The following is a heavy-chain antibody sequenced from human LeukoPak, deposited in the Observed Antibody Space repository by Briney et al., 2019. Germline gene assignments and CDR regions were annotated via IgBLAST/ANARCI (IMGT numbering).Heavy chain of an antibody. CDR2: ISSSSSYI. CDR3: AREIGVPAAPFDY. J-gene: IGHJ4*02. D-gene: IGHD2-2*01. Sequence: KTGGSLRLSCAASGFTFSSYSMNRVRQAPGKGLEWVSSISSSSSYIYYADSVKGRFTISRDNAKNSLYLQMNSLRAEDTAVYYCAREIGVPAAPFDYWGQGTLVTVSS. V-gene: IGHV3-21*01. CDR1: GFTFSSYS.